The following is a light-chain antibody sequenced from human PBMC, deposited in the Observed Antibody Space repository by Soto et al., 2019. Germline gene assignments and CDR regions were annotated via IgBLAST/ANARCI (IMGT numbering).Light chain of an antibody. J-gene: IGKJ1*01. CDR3: QSNYILPWT. CDR2: AAF. V-gene: IGKV1-39*01. CDR1: QYIGNY. Sequence: IHKTTCPPSLPASVRDAISITCLATQYIGNYLNWYRVKPGQAPKLLIYAAFTLQIVVPSRFGGNGSGTHFTLTINTLQFDDFASYYCQSNYILPWTFGQGSMVDIK.